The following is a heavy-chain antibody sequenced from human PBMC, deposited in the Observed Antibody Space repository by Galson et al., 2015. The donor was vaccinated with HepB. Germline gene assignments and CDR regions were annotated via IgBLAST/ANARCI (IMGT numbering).Heavy chain of an antibody. CDR1: GGTFSSYA. V-gene: IGHV1-69*13. CDR2: IIPIFGTA. CDR3: ARGVVVPAAMPIANWFDP. J-gene: IGHJ5*02. D-gene: IGHD2-2*01. Sequence: SVKVSCKASGGTFSSYAISWVRQAPGQGLEWMGGIIPIFGTANYAQKFQGRVTITADESTSTAYMELSSLRSEDTAVYYCARGVVVPAAMPIANWFDPWGQGTLVTVSS.